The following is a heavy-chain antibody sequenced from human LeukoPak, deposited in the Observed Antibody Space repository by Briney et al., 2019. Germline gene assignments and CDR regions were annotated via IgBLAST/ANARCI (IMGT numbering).Heavy chain of an antibody. CDR2: INHSGST. CDR1: GGSFSGYY. Sequence: PSETLSLTCAVYGGSFSGYYWSWIRQPPGKGLEWIGEINHSGSTNYNPSLKSRVTISVDTSKNQFSLKLSSVTAADTAVYYCARGQDIVLMVYARGFDYWGQGTLVTVSS. CDR3: ARGQDIVLMVYARGFDY. D-gene: IGHD2-8*01. J-gene: IGHJ4*02. V-gene: IGHV4-34*01.